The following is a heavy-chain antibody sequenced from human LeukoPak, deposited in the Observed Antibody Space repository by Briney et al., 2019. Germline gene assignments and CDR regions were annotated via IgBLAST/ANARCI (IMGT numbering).Heavy chain of an antibody. CDR2: ISYDGSKK. J-gene: IGHJ3*02. V-gene: IGHV3-30*18. CDR3: DKDQRRSSLFGSFDI. D-gene: IGHD3-10*02. CDR1: GFTFSSFC. Sequence: GGSLRLSCAPSGFTFSSFCMHWVRQPPGRGLDWVAVISYDGSKKYYTDSKKGRFTRFRINANTSMYLQTDRLRAETAAVYYCDKDQRRSSLFGSFDIWGQGTMVTVSS.